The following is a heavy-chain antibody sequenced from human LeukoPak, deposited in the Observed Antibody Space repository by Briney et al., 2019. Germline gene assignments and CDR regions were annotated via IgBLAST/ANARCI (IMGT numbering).Heavy chain of an antibody. V-gene: IGHV3-15*01. Sequence: PGGSLRLSCAASGFTFSNAWMSWVRQAPGKGLEWVGRIKSKTDGGTTDYAAPVKGRFTISRDDSKNTLYLQMNSLKTEDTAVYYCTTEEQWLVEISDYWGQGTLVTVSS. D-gene: IGHD6-19*01. CDR1: GFTFSNAW. CDR3: TTEEQWLVEISDY. J-gene: IGHJ4*02. CDR2: IKSKTDGGTT.